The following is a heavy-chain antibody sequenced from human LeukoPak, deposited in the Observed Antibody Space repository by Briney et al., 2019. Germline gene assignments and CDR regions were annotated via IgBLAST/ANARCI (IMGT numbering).Heavy chain of an antibody. Sequence: GGPLTLSCAASGLPLSDYEMHWLRQAPGKGLEWVAYISSSGRSTYYADSVKGRFTISRDNTKNSLCLQMESLRAETTAVYYVARERDCSGGRCSERGLDYWGEGTLVTVSS. J-gene: IGHJ4*02. CDR2: ISSSGRST. CDR3: ARERDCSGGRCSERGLDY. CDR1: GLPLSDYE. D-gene: IGHD2-15*01. V-gene: IGHV3-48*03.